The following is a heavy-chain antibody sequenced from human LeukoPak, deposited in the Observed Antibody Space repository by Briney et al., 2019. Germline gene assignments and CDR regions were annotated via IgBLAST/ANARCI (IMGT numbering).Heavy chain of an antibody. Sequence: PGGSLRLSCAASGFTFSSYGMSWVRQAPGKGLEYVSAISSNGGSTYYANSVKGRFTISRDNSKNTLYLQMNSLRAEDTAVYYCAKDGDYYGSGSYLDYWGQGTLVTVSS. CDR2: ISSNGGST. CDR3: AKDGDYYGSGSYLDY. J-gene: IGHJ4*02. CDR1: GFTFSSYG. V-gene: IGHV3-64*01. D-gene: IGHD3-10*01.